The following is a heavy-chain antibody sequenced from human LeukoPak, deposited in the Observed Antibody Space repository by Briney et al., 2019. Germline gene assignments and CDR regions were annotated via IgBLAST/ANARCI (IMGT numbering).Heavy chain of an antibody. J-gene: IGHJ4*02. CDR2: INAGNGNT. CDR1: GYTFNNYA. D-gene: IGHD6-13*01. Sequence: ASVKVSCKASGYTFNNYAIHWVRQAPGQRLEWMGWINAGNGNTKNSQKFQGRVTITRDTSASTAYMELSSLRSEDTAVYYCAREPSTGVPDGKSSSDYYFDSWGRGTLVTVSS. CDR3: AREPSTGVPDGKSSSDYYFDS. V-gene: IGHV1-3*01.